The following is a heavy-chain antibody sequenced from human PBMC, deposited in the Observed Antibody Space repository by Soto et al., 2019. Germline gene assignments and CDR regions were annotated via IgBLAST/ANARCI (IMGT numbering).Heavy chain of an antibody. J-gene: IGHJ4*02. D-gene: IGHD3-10*01. CDR3: ARDLTYYGSGGLDKMYYFDY. CDR2: INPSGGST. V-gene: IGHV1-46*01. Sequence: ASVKVSCKASGYTFTSYYMHWVRQAPGQGLEWMGIINPSGGSTSYAQKFQGRVTMTRDTSTSTVYMELSSLRSEDTAVYYCARDLTYYGSGGLDKMYYFDYWGQGTLVTVSS. CDR1: GYTFTSYY.